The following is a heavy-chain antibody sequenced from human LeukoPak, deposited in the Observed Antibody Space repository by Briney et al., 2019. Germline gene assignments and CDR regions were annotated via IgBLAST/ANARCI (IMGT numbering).Heavy chain of an antibody. Sequence: GGSLRLSCAASGFILSSYWMSWVRQAPGKGLEWAASIKEGGSEKYYVDSVKVRFTISRDSAKNSLYLQMNSLRVEDTAVYYCVRDSDRRSDCWGQGALVTVSS. CDR2: IKEGGSEK. CDR1: GFILSSYW. D-gene: IGHD3-22*01. CDR3: VRDSDRRSDC. J-gene: IGHJ4*02. V-gene: IGHV3-7*05.